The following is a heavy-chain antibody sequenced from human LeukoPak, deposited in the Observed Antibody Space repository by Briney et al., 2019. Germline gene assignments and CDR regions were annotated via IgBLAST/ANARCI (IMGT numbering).Heavy chain of an antibody. Sequence: KPSETLSLTCSVSGGSISGYYWSWIRQSPGKGLEWIGYIYYSGSTNYNPSLKSRITISVDTSKNQFSLKLSSVTAADTAVYYCARHYVFVYGGSSFDYWGQGTLVTVSS. CDR3: ARHYVFVYGGSSFDY. D-gene: IGHD2-8*01. CDR2: IYYSGST. V-gene: IGHV4-59*08. J-gene: IGHJ4*02. CDR1: GGSISGYY.